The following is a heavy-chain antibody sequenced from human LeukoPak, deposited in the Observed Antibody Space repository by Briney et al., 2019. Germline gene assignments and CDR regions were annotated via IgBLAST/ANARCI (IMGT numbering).Heavy chain of an antibody. D-gene: IGHD2-21*02. J-gene: IGHJ4*02. CDR2: ISYDGSNK. V-gene: IGHV3-30*18. Sequence: PGGSLRLSCAASGFTFSSYGMHWVRQAPGKGLEWVAVISYDGSNKYYADSVKGRFTISRDNSKNTLYLQMNSLRAEDTAVYYCAKDEGAYCGGDCYFDYWGQGTLVTVSS. CDR1: GFTFSSYG. CDR3: AKDEGAYCGGDCYFDY.